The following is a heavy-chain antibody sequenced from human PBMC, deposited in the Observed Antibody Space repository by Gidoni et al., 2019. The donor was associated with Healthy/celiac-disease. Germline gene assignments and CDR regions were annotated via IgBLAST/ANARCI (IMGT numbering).Heavy chain of an antibody. J-gene: IGHJ4*02. D-gene: IGHD2-8*01. Sequence: EVRRVESGGDWGRQGRSLGLSGTAARLPLGAWARGWLRKGQGKGREGGGFRHAAWEWLQWVGVLRSNTSGGTTEYAASVNGRFTIPTADSTSNAYLQMNSLQTDDTAAYYCTSGHGHDRSRSFSFDYWGQGTLVTVSS. CDR1: RLPLGAWA. CDR2: LRSNTSGGTT. V-gene: IGHV3-49*03. CDR3: TSGHGHDRSRSFSFDY.